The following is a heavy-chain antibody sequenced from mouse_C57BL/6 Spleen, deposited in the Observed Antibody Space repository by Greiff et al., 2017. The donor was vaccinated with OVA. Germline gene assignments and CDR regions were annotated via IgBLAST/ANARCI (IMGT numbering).Heavy chain of an antibody. CDR3: ARGGGSSSFFDY. Sequence: VKLMESGAELARPGASVKLSCKASGYTFTSYGISWVKQRTGQGLEWIGEIYPRSGNTYYNEKFKGKATLTADKSSSTAYMELRSLTSEDSAVYFCARGGGSSSFFDYWGQGTTLTVSS. CDR1: GYTFTSYG. D-gene: IGHD1-1*01. CDR2: IYPRSGNT. J-gene: IGHJ2*01. V-gene: IGHV1-81*01.